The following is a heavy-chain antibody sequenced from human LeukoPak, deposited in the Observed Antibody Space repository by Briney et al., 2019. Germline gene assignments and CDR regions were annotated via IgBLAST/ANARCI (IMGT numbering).Heavy chain of an antibody. Sequence: SETLSLTCTVSGGSISSYYWSWIRQPPGKGLEWIGHIYYSGSTYYNPSLKSRVTISVDTSKNQFSLKLSSVTAADTAVYYCARDTFPTTVTMNYYYYGMDVWGQGTTVTVSS. CDR3: ARDTFPTTVTMNYYYYGMDV. D-gene: IGHD4-11*01. V-gene: IGHV4-59*12. J-gene: IGHJ6*02. CDR2: IYYSGST. CDR1: GGSISSYY.